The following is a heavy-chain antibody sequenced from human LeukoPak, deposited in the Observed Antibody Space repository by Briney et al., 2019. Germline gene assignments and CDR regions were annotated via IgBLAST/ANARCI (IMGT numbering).Heavy chain of an antibody. CDR3: AKDGSGSYYNDGEDWFDP. D-gene: IGHD3-10*01. CDR2: INHSGST. Sequence: SETLSLTCAVYGGSFSGYYWSWIRQPPGKGLEWIGEINHSGSTNYNPSLKSRVTISVDTSKNQFSLKLSSVTAADTAVYYCAKDGSGSYYNDGEDWFDPWGQGTLVTVSS. V-gene: IGHV4-34*01. J-gene: IGHJ5*02. CDR1: GGSFSGYY.